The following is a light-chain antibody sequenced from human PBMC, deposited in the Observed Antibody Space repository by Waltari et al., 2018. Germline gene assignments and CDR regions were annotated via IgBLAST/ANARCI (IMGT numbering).Light chain of an antibody. Sequence: EILLTQSPATLSVSPGERATLSCRASQSFSPNLAWYQQKPGQVPRLIIYAASTRATGVAARFSGSGSGTEFTLTISSLQSEDFAVYYCQQYHHWPLTFGGGTEVEIK. J-gene: IGKJ4*01. CDR2: AAS. CDR3: QQYHHWPLT. V-gene: IGKV3-15*01. CDR1: QSFSPN.